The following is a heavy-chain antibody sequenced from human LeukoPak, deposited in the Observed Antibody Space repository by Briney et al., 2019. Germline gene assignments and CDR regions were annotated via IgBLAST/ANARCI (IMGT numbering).Heavy chain of an antibody. CDR1: GGSITSNSYS. Sequence: PSETLSLTCTVSGGSITSNSYSWGWIRQPPGKGLQWIVTLSHAGTNYYNPSLKSRVTMPVDRSKNQLSLKLTSVTATDTAVYSCARLRGGVQLWGDWGQGTLVTVSS. V-gene: IGHV4-39*01. CDR2: LSHAGTN. J-gene: IGHJ4*02. CDR3: ARLRGGVQLWGD. D-gene: IGHD5-18*01.